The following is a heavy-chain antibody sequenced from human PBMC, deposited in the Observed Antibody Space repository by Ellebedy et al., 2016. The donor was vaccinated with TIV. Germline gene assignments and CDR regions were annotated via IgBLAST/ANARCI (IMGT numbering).Heavy chain of an antibody. V-gene: IGHV4-61*01. D-gene: IGHD1-26*01. CDR3: AKLQVGATNYFDY. CDR2: ISYSGST. J-gene: IGHJ4*02. CDR1: GGSVSSGIYY. Sequence: SETLSLXCTVSGGSVSSGIYYWSWIRQPPGKGLEWIGYISYSGSTNYNPSLKSRVTISVDTSKNRFSLKLSSVTAADTAVYYCAKLQVGATNYFDYWGQGTLVAVSS.